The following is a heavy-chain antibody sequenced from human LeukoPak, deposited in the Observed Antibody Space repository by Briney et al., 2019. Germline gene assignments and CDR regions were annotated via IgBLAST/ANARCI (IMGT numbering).Heavy chain of an antibody. V-gene: IGHV3-7*04. J-gene: IGHJ4*02. CDR3: ARENYFDY. CDR2: IKPDGSEK. Sequence: PGGSLRLSCAGSGFTFSRFWMGWVRKAPGKGLEWVANIKPDGSEKNYGDSVRGRFTISRDNARNSLSLRMNSLRAEDTAVYYCARENYFDYWGQGTLVTVSS. CDR1: GFTFSRFW.